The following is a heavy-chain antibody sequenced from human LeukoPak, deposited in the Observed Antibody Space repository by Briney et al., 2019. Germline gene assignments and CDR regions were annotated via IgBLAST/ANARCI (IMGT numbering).Heavy chain of an antibody. D-gene: IGHD5-18*01. CDR1: GFTFSSYG. V-gene: IGHV3-30*03. CDR2: ISYDESNE. J-gene: IGHJ5*02. Sequence: PGGSLRLSCAASGFTFSSYGMHWVRQAPGKGLEWVAVISYDESNEYYADSVKGRFTISRDNSKNTLYLQMSSLRAEDTAVYYCARPGVGGYASSPWGQGTLVTVSS. CDR3: ARPGVGGYASSP.